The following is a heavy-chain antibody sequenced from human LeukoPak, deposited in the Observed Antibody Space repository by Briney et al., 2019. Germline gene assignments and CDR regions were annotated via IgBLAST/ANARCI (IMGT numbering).Heavy chain of an antibody. V-gene: IGHV1-8*03. J-gene: IGHJ6*03. CDR2: MNPNSGNT. CDR1: GYTFTSYD. Sequence: GASVKVSCKASGYTFTSYDINWVRQATGQGLEWMGWMNPNSGNTGYAQKFQGRVTITRNTSISTAYMELSSLRSEDTAVYYCARRAVAYYSYYMDVWGKGTTVTVSS. CDR3: ARRAVAYYSYYMDV. D-gene: IGHD6-19*01.